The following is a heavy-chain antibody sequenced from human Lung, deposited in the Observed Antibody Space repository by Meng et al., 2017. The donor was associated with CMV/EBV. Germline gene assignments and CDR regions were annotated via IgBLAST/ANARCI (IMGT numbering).Heavy chain of an antibody. CDR3: ARVYCSGGTCYDAFDI. J-gene: IGHJ3*02. CDR1: VYSFTGYY. CDR2: ITPNSGGA. D-gene: IGHD2-15*01. V-gene: IGHV1-2*02. Sequence: ASVTVSCLACVYSFTGYYMHWVRQAPGQGLEWMGWITPNSGGANYAQKFQGRATMTRDTSISTAYMELSSLRSDDTAIYYCARVYCSGGTCYDAFDIWGQGTMVTVSS.